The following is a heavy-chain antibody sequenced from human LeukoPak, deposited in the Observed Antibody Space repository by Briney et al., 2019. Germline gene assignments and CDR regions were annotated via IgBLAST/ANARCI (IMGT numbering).Heavy chain of an antibody. CDR1: GGSMSPYH. Sequence: PSETLSLTCTVSGGSMSPYHWGWIRQPPGKGLEWTGYIYYSGSTNYNPSLKSRVTISVDRSKNQFSLKLSSVTAADTAVYYCARPSTDYSNLGDAFDIWGQGTMVTVSS. CDR3: ARPSTDYSNLGDAFDI. J-gene: IGHJ3*02. CDR2: IYYSGST. D-gene: IGHD4-11*01. V-gene: IGHV4-59*12.